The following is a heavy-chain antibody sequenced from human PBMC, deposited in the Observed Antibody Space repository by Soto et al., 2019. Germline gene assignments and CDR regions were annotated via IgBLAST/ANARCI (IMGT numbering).Heavy chain of an antibody. J-gene: IGHJ4*02. D-gene: IGHD3-10*01. Sequence: SETLSLTCAVYGGSFSGYYWSWIRQPPGKGLEWIGEINHSGSTNYNPSLKSRVTISVDTSKNQFSLKLSSVTAADTAVYYCARGGGYYYGSGSYYKDRLFDYWGQGTLVTVSS. V-gene: IGHV4-34*01. CDR1: GGSFSGYY. CDR2: INHSGST. CDR3: ARGGGYYYGSGSYYKDRLFDY.